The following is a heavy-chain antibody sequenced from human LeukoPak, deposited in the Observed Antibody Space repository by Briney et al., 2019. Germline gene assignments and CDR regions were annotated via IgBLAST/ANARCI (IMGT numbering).Heavy chain of an antibody. V-gene: IGHV3-30-3*01. CDR1: GFTFSSYA. J-gene: IGHJ4*02. CDR2: ISYDGSNK. Sequence: GRSLRLSCAASGFTFSSYAMHWVRQAPGKGLEWVAVISYDGSNKYYADSVKGRFTISRDNSKNTLYLQMNSLRAEDAAVYYCAREVATERYYFDYWGQGTLVTVSS. CDR3: AREVATERYYFDY. D-gene: IGHD1-1*01.